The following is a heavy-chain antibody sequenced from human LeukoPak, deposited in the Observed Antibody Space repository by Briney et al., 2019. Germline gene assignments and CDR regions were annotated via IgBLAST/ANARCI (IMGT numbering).Heavy chain of an antibody. Sequence: GGSLRLSCVASGFTFSSRDWMTWVRQAPGKGLEWVSYISSSGSTIYYADSVKGRFTISRDNAKNSLYLQMNSLRAEDTAVYYCARTGVPAAIVRWFDPWGQGTLVTVSS. CDR3: ARTGVPAAIVRWFDP. V-gene: IGHV3-48*03. CDR1: GFTFSSRDW. CDR2: ISSSGSTI. D-gene: IGHD2-2*02. J-gene: IGHJ5*02.